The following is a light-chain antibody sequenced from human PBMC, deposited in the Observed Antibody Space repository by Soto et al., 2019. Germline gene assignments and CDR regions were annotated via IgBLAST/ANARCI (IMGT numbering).Light chain of an antibody. CDR3: QQYNIGYT. J-gene: IGKJ2*01. Sequence: TQMTQSPSTLSASVGDRVTITCRASQSINKWVAWFQQKSGRAPKLLIYDAATLQSGVPSRFSGTGSGTDFSLTISSLQPEDFATYYCQQYNIGYTFGQGTRLDIK. V-gene: IGKV1-5*01. CDR2: DAA. CDR1: QSINKW.